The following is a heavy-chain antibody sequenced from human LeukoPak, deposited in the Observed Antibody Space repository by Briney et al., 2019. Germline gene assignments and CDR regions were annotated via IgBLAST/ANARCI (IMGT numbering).Heavy chain of an antibody. J-gene: IGHJ4*02. D-gene: IGHD3-10*01. V-gene: IGHV5-51*01. Sequence: AESLKISCKASTYRFIDYYNGCVSHMPRKGLEWVAIIYPDDSDTNYNPSFQSQVTISAEKSISTVYLQWSSLQASDTAMYYCTRLIGSGWYFDDWGQGTLVTVSS. CDR3: TRLIGSGWYFDD. CDR2: IYPDDSDT. CDR1: TYRFIDYY.